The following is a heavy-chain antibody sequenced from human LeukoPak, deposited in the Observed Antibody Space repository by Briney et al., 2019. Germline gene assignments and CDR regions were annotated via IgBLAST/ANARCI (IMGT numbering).Heavy chain of an antibody. CDR2: IYTSGST. J-gene: IGHJ4*02. V-gene: IGHV4-61*02. CDR3: ARVGYSHGPFDY. CDR1: GGSISSGSYY. D-gene: IGHD5-12*01. Sequence: PSQTLSLTCTVSGGSISSGSYYWSWIRQPAGKGLEWIGRIYTSGSTNYNPSLKSRVTISEDTSKNQFSLKLTSVTAADTAVYYCARVGYSHGPFDYWGQGTLVTVSS.